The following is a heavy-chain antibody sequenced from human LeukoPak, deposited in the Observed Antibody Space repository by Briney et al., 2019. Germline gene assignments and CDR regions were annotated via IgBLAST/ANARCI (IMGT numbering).Heavy chain of an antibody. J-gene: IGHJ4*02. CDR3: ARVGDSYGGYPRDY. Sequence: ASVKVSCKASGYTFTSYYMHWVRQAPGQGLEWMGIINPSGGSTSYAQKFQGRVTMTRDMSTSTAYMELRSLRSDDTAVYYCARVGDSYGGYPRDYWGQGTLVTVSS. CDR1: GYTFTSYY. D-gene: IGHD5-12*01. V-gene: IGHV1-46*01. CDR2: INPSGGST.